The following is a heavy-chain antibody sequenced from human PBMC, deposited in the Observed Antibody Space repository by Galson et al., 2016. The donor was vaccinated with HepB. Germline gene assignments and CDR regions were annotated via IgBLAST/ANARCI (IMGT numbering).Heavy chain of an antibody. Sequence: SPRLSCAASGFNFSSYAMSWVRQAPGKGLEWVSPISGTGGTTYYADSVKGRFTISRDNSNNTLFLQMNSLRAEDTAVYYCAKGTRSSLVGTNAYFDLWGRGTLVTVSS. J-gene: IGHJ2*01. CDR1: GFNFSSYA. V-gene: IGHV3-23*01. CDR2: ISGTGGTT. CDR3: AKGTRSSLVGTNAYFDL. D-gene: IGHD1-7*01.